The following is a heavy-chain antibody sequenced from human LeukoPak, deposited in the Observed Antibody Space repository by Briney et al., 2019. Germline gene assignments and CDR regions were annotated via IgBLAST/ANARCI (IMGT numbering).Heavy chain of an antibody. V-gene: IGHV4-38-2*02. D-gene: IGHD3-22*01. Sequence: SETLSLTCTVSGYSISSGYYWGWIRPPPGKGLEWIGSIYHSGSTYYNPSLKSRVTISVDTSKNQFSLKLSSVTAADTAVYYCARGTAVVSTRFDYWGQGTLVTVSS. CDR3: ARGTAVVSTRFDY. CDR2: IYHSGST. CDR1: GYSISSGYY. J-gene: IGHJ4*02.